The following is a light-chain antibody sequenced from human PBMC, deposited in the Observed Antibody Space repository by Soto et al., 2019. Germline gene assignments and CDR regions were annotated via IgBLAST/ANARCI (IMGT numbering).Light chain of an antibody. CDR1: QGVSAY. J-gene: IGKJ2*01. Sequence: DIQMTQSPSSLSASVGDRVSITCRASQGVSAYLLWYQQTQGKAPKLLIYAASNLLSGVPSRFSGSGSGTNYTLSISKRHPEDFSIYYHQQSYRTPHTFGQGTKLETK. CDR2: AAS. V-gene: IGKV1-39*01. CDR3: QQSYRTPHT.